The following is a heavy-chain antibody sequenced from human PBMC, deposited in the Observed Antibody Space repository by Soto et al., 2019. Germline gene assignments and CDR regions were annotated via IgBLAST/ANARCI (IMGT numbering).Heavy chain of an antibody. CDR1: GFSFTSSA. D-gene: IGHD4-17*01. CDR3: AADPLYGDFDY. J-gene: IGHJ4*02. CDR2: IVVGSGNT. Sequence: ASVKVSCKASGFSFTSSAVQWVRQARGQRLEWIGWIVVGSGNTNYAQKFQERVTITRDMSTSTAYMELSSLRSEDTAVYYCAADPLYGDFDYWGQGTLVTVSS. V-gene: IGHV1-58*01.